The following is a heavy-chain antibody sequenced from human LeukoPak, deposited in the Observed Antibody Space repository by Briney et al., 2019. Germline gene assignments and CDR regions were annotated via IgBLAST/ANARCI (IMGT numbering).Heavy chain of an antibody. CDR2: INPSGGST. CDR3: ARDLGIVGATTDEIFDY. D-gene: IGHD1-26*01. CDR1: GYTFTSYY. J-gene: IGHJ4*02. V-gene: IGHV1-46*01. Sequence: PQASVKVSCKASGYTFTSYYMHWVRQAPGQGLEWMGIINPSGGSTSYAQKFQGRVTMTRDTSTSTVYMELSSLRSEDTAVYYCARDLGIVGATTDEIFDYWGQGTLVTVSS.